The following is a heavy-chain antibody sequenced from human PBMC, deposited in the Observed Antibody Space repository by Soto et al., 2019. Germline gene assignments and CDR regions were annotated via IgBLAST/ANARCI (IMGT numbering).Heavy chain of an antibody. D-gene: IGHD3-10*01. Sequence: GGSLRLSCAASGFTFSSYWMHWVLQAPGKGLVWVSRIKSDGSSTTYADSVKGRFTISRDNARNTLYLQMNSLRAEDTAVYYCAGTRSGPDAFDIWGQGTMVTDSS. J-gene: IGHJ3*02. CDR1: GFTFSSYW. CDR2: IKSDGSST. V-gene: IGHV3-74*01. CDR3: AGTRSGPDAFDI.